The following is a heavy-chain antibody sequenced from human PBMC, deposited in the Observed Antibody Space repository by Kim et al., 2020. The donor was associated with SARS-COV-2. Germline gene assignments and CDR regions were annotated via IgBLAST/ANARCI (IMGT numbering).Heavy chain of an antibody. CDR3: AGERNRVGSDSYHNHNCFDP. CDR1: RFTPRPNS. Sequence: GGSLPLPCAAPRFTPRPNSIIFLPHSPFNCLYLVSCIYIGGNTWYSDSVKGRFTVSRDSSKNTLYLQMNSLRAEDTAVYYCAGERNRVGSDSYHNHNCFDPWGQGTLVTVSS. J-gene: IGHJ5*02. CDR2: IYIGGNT. D-gene: IGHD3-10*01. V-gene: IGHV3-53*01.